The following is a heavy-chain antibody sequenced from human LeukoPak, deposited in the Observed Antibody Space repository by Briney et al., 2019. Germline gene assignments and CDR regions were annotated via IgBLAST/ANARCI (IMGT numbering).Heavy chain of an antibody. CDR2: IYYSGST. V-gene: IGHV4-59*01. CDR3: ARGNWRYSYYYYYMDV. Sequence: SETLSLTCAVYGGSFSGYYWSWIRQPPGKGLEWIGYIYYSGSTNYNPSLKSRVTISVDTSKNQFSLKLSSVTAADTAVYYCARGNWRYSYYYYYMDVWGKGTTVTVSS. CDR1: GGSFSGYY. J-gene: IGHJ6*03. D-gene: IGHD4-11*01.